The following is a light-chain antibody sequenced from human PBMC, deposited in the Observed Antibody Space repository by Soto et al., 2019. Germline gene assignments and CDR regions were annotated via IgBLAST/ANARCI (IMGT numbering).Light chain of an antibody. Sequence: EIVLTQSPATLSLSPGERATLSCRASQSVSSYLAWYQQKPGQAPKLLIYDSSNRTTGIPARYSGSGSGADSALTIGSLEREDFAVYLCHQRSNWPLTFGGGTKVEIK. CDR1: QSVSSY. CDR3: HQRSNWPLT. V-gene: IGKV3-11*01. CDR2: DSS. J-gene: IGKJ4*01.